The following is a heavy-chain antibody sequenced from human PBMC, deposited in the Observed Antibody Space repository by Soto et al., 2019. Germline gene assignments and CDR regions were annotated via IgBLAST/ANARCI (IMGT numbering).Heavy chain of an antibody. CDR2: IIPIFGTA. CDR3: ARDSPYCTNGVCNNWFDP. J-gene: IGHJ5*02. CDR1: GGTFSSYA. V-gene: IGHV1-69*06. D-gene: IGHD2-8*01. Sequence: SVKVSCKASGGTFSSYAISWVRQAPGQGLEWMGGIIPIFGTANYAQKFQGRVTITADKSTSTAYMELSSPRSEDTAVYYCARDSPYCTNGVCNNWFDPWGQGTLVTVSS.